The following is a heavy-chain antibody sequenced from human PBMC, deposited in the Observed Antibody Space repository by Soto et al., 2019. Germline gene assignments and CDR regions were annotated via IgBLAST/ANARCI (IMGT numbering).Heavy chain of an antibody. CDR1: GGSINTYY. CDR2: IYYTGST. Sequence: SETLSLTCTVSGGSINTYYWSWIRQPPGKGLEWIGYIYYTGSTNYNPSLKSRVTISVHTSRNQFSLKLSSVTAADTAVYYCARHSGDDYGDYVLDYWGQGTLVTVSS. D-gene: IGHD4-17*01. V-gene: IGHV4-59*08. J-gene: IGHJ4*02. CDR3: ARHSGDDYGDYVLDY.